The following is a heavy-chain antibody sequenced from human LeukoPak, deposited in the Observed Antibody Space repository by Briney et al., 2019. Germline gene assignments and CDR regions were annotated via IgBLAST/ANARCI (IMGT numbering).Heavy chain of an antibody. Sequence: SETLSLTCSVSGGSISSYYWSWIRQPPGKGLEWIGNIYYSGSTNDDPSLKTRVTISVDTSKNQFSLQLSSVTAADTAVYYCARANTNNDAFDIWGRGTLVTVSS. CDR3: ARANTNNDAFDI. CDR2: IYYSGST. J-gene: IGHJ3*02. D-gene: IGHD3-16*01. CDR1: GGSISSYY. V-gene: IGHV4-59*01.